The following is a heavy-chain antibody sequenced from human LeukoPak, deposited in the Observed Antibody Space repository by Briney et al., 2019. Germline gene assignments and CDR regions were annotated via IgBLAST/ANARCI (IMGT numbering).Heavy chain of an antibody. D-gene: IGHD1-14*01. V-gene: IGHV3-33*01. CDR3: ARDNPSSGMDV. J-gene: IGHJ6*02. CDR1: GFTFSSYG. CDR2: IWYDGSNK. Sequence: PGGSLRLSCAASGFTFSSYGMHWVRQAPGKGLEWVAVIWYDGSNKYYADSVKGRFTISRDNSKNTLYLQMNSLRAEDTAVYYCARDNPSSGMDVWGQGTTVTVSS.